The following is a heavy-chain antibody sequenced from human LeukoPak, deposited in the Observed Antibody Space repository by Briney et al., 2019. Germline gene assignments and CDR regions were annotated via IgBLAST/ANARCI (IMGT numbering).Heavy chain of an antibody. Sequence: SETLSLTSTVSGGSISSYYWSWIRQPPGKGLEWIGYIYYSGSTNYNPSLKSRVTISVDTSKNQFSLKLSSVTAADTAVYYCASYGSGSYYKQFDYWGQGTLVTVSS. CDR3: ASYGSGSYYKQFDY. J-gene: IGHJ4*02. V-gene: IGHV4-59*08. CDR1: GGSISSYY. D-gene: IGHD3-10*01. CDR2: IYYSGST.